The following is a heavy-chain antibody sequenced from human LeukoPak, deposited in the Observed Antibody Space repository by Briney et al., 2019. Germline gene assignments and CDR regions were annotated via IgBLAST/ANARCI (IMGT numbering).Heavy chain of an antibody. CDR2: IRYDGSNK. D-gene: IGHD3-3*01. Sequence: PGGSLRLSCAASGFTFNSYAMHWVRQAPGKGLEWVAFIRYDGSNKYYADSVKGRFTISRDNSKNTLYLQMNSLRAEDTAVYYCAKTTSYYDFWSGYPPDYWGQGTLVTVSS. V-gene: IGHV3-30*02. J-gene: IGHJ4*02. CDR1: GFTFNSYA. CDR3: AKTTSYYDFWSGYPPDY.